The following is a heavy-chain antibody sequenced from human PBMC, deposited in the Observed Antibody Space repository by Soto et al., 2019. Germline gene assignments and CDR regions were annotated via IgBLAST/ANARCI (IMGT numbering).Heavy chain of an antibody. J-gene: IGHJ5*02. CDR1: GGSISSGCYS. Sequence: SETLSLTCAASGGSISSGCYSWSWIRQPPGKGLEWIGYIYHSGSTYYNPSLKSRVTISVDRSKNQFSLKLSSVTATDTAVYYCARGAPVRFDPWGQGTLVTVSS. CDR2: IYHSGST. CDR3: ARGAPVRFDP. D-gene: IGHD2-8*01. V-gene: IGHV4-30-2*01.